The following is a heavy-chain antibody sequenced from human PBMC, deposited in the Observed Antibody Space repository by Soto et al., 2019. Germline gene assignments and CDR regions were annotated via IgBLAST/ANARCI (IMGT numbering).Heavy chain of an antibody. CDR1: GGSFKSGSYS. D-gene: IGHD3-3*01. CDR2: VYHTGRT. Sequence: SETLSLTCTVSGGSFKSGSYSWRWIRQPPGKGLEWIGYVYHTGRTSYNPSLKSRVSISMDTSKNQFSLNLDSVTAADTAVYFCARDFAYFDSWGQGTLVTVSS. V-gene: IGHV4-61*01. CDR3: ARDFAYFDS. J-gene: IGHJ4*02.